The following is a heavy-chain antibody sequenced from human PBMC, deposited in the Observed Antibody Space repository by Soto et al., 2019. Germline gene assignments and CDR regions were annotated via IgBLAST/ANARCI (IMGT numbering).Heavy chain of an antibody. CDR1: GFTFSSHW. D-gene: IGHD2-2*01. V-gene: IGHV3-74*01. CDR3: ARGGCSATSCLDY. J-gene: IGHJ4*02. CDR2: INSDGGRT. Sequence: EVQLVESGGGLVQPGGSLRLTCAASGFTFSSHWMHWVRQAPGTGLVWVSYINSDGGRTSYADSVKGRFTISRDNAKNTRYLQMNTLGADDTAVYYCARGGCSATSCLDYWGQGTLVTVS.